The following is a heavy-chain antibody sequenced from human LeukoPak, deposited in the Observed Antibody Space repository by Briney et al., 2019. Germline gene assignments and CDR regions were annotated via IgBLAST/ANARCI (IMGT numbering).Heavy chain of an antibody. V-gene: IGHV4-59*01. CDR2: IYYSGST. Sequence: SSETLSLTCTVSGGSISSYYWSWIRQPPGKGLEWIGYIYYSGSTNYNPSLKSRVAISVDTSKNQFSLKLSSVTAADTAVYYCARGLAQFNWFDPWGQGTLVTVSS. CDR3: ARGLAQFNWFDP. CDR1: GGSISSYY. D-gene: IGHD3-3*02. J-gene: IGHJ5*02.